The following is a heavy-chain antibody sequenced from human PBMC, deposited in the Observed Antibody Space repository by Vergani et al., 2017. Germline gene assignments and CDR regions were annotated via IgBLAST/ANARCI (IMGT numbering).Heavy chain of an antibody. Sequence: QVQLVESGGGVVQPGGSLRLSCAASGFTFSSYGMHWVRQAPGKGLEWVAFIRYDGSNKYYADSVKGRFTISRDNSKNTLYLQMNSLRAEDTAVYYCAKASRSVVIWYYGMDVWGQETTVTVSS. CDR3: AKASRSVVIWYYGMDV. CDR2: IRYDGSNK. J-gene: IGHJ6*02. D-gene: IGHD3-22*01. CDR1: GFTFSSYG. V-gene: IGHV3-30*02.